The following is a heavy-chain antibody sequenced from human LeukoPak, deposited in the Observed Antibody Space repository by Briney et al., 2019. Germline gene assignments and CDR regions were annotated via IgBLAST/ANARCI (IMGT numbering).Heavy chain of an antibody. V-gene: IGHV4-30-4*01. CDR1: GGSISSGDYY. D-gene: IGHD3-22*01. CDR3: ARVYYYDSSDWYFDL. CDR2: IYYSGST. J-gene: IGHJ2*01. Sequence: SETLSLTCTVSGGSISSGDYYWSWIRQPPGKGLEWIRYIYYSGSTYYNPSLKSRVTISVDTSKNQFSLKLSSVTAADTAVYYCARVYYYDSSDWYFDLWGRGTLVTVSS.